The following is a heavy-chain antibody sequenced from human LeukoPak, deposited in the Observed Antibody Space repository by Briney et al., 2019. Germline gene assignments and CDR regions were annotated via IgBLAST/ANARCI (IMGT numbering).Heavy chain of an antibody. V-gene: IGHV4-39*07. CDR3: ARGGSNYDILTGYRPSDAFDI. CDR1: GGSISSSSHC. D-gene: IGHD3-9*01. Sequence: SSETLSLTCTVSGGSISSSSHCWGWIRQPPGKGLEWIATIYYSVTTYYSPSLKSRVTISIDTSKNQFSLKLSSVTAADTAVYYCARGGSNYDILTGYRPSDAFDIWGQGTMVTVSS. J-gene: IGHJ3*02. CDR2: IYYSVTT.